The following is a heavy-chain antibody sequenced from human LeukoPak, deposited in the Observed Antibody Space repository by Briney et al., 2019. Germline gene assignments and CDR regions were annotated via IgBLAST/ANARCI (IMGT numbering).Heavy chain of an antibody. CDR3: AREDHSNYGY. Sequence: GGSLRLSCAASGFIFSNYWMSWVRQAPGKGLEWVASIKQDGTETHYVDSVKGRFTISKDNAKNSLYLQLDSLRAEDTAVYYCAREDHSNYGYWGQGALVTVSS. J-gene: IGHJ4*02. CDR2: IKQDGTET. D-gene: IGHD4-11*01. V-gene: IGHV3-7*03. CDR1: GFIFSNYW.